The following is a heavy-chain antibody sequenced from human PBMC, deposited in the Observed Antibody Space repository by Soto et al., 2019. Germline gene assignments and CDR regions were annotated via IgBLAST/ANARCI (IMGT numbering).Heavy chain of an antibody. CDR1: GFTFSSYA. D-gene: IGHD6-19*01. J-gene: IGHJ4*02. V-gene: IGHV3-23*01. Sequence: EVQLLESGGGLVQPGGSLRLSCAASGFTFSSYAMNWVRQAPGKGLEWVSVISGSGDSTYYADSVKGRFTISRDNSKNTLDRQMNSRSAEDTAVYYCASRSSGWYFDYWGQGTLITVSS. CDR3: ASRSSGWYFDY. CDR2: ISGSGDST.